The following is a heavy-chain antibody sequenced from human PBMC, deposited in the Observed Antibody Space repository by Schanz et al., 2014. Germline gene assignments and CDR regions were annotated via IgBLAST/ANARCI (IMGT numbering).Heavy chain of an antibody. CDR3: AKDGFGGAPDV. CDR2: ISGSGRDI. J-gene: IGHJ6*02. D-gene: IGHD1-26*01. Sequence: EVQLLDSGGGLVRPGGSLRLSCDASGFTFSSYAMIWVRQTPEKGMEWVSAISGSGRDIYFADSVKGRFTISRDNSKKTVYLQMSSLRVEDTAIYYCAKDGFGGAPDVWGQGTMVTVSS. V-gene: IGHV3-23*01. CDR1: GFTFSSYA.